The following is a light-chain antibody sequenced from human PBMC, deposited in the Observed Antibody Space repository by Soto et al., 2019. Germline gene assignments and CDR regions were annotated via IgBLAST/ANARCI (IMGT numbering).Light chain of an antibody. CDR3: RHYINSQWT. V-gene: IGKV3-20*01. CDR1: QSVSSTY. Sequence: EIVSTQSPGTLSLSPGERATLSCRPSQSVSSTYLDWYQQKPGQAPRLLIYAASSRATGIPDRFSGGASATDFTLTISRLEPEDFAVYYCRHYINSQWTFGQGTKVEIK. J-gene: IGKJ1*01. CDR2: AAS.